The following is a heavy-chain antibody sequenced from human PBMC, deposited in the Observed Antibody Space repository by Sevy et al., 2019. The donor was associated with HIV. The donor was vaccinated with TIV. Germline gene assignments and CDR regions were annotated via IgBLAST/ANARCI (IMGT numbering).Heavy chain of an antibody. CDR2: ISSSSSYI. J-gene: IGHJ4*02. CDR3: ARDGWIAVAGRGVFDY. D-gene: IGHD6-19*01. CDR1: GFTFSSYS. V-gene: IGHV3-21*01. Sequence: GGSLRLSCAASGFTFSSYSMNWVRQAPGKGLEWVSSISSSSSYIYYADSVKGRFTISRDNAKNSLYLQMNSLRAEDTAVYYCARDGWIAVAGRGVFDYWGQGTLVTVSS.